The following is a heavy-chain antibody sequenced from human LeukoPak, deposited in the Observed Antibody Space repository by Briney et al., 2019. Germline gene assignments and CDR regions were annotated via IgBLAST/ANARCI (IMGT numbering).Heavy chain of an antibody. D-gene: IGHD4-23*01. J-gene: IGHJ6*02. CDR3: ASASTVVTPGYYYGMDV. Sequence: GRSLRLSCAASGFTFSSYAMHWVRQAPGKGLEWVAVISYDGSNKYYADSVKGRFTISRGNSKNTLYLQMNSLRAEDAAVYYCASASTVVTPGYYYGMDVWGQGTTVTVSS. CDR2: ISYDGSNK. CDR1: GFTFSSYA. V-gene: IGHV3-30-3*01.